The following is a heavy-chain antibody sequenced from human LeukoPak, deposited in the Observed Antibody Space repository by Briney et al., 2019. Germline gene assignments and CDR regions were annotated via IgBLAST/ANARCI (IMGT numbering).Heavy chain of an antibody. Sequence: SETLSLTCTVSGGSISSGGYYWSWLRQHPGKGLEWIGYIYYSGSTYYNPSLKSRVTISVDTSKNQFSLKLSFVTAADTAVYYRASGILLDYWGQGTLVTVSS. CDR2: IYYSGST. CDR3: ASGILLDY. D-gene: IGHD1-26*01. CDR1: GGSISSGGYY. J-gene: IGHJ4*02. V-gene: IGHV4-31*03.